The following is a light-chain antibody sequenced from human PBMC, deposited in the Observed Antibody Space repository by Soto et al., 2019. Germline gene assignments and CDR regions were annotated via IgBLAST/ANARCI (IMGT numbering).Light chain of an antibody. V-gene: IGLV2-14*01. CDR2: EVT. CDR1: TNDIGSYNY. CDR3: SSYKFSTTLRV. J-gene: IGLJ3*02. Sequence: QSALTQPASVSGSPGQSITLSCAGTTNDIGSYNYVSWFQQHPGEAPKLIIFEVTHRPSGISPRFSGSKSGNTASLTISDLQAEDEALYYCSSYKFSTTLRVFGGGTKLTVL.